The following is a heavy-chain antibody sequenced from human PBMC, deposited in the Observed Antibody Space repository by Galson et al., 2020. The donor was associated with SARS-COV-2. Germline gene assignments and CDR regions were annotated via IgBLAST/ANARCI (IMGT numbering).Heavy chain of an antibody. D-gene: IGHD3-10*01. J-gene: IGHJ4*02. V-gene: IGHV3-21*01. CDR2: ISSSSSYI. CDR1: GFTFSSYS. CDR3: ARDPLTMDYYFDY. Sequence: TGGSLRLSCAASGFTFSSYSMNWVRQAPGKGLEWVSSISSSSSYIYYADSVKGRFTISRDNAKNSLYLQMNSLRAEDTAVYYCARDPLTMDYYFDYWGQGTLVTVSS.